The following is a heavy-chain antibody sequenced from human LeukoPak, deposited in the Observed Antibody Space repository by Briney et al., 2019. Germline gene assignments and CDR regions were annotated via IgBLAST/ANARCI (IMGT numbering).Heavy chain of an antibody. CDR1: GGTFSSYA. Sequence: SVKVSCKASGGTFSSYAISWVRQAPGQGLEWMGGIIPIFGTANYAQKFQGRVTITADESTSTAYMELSGLRSEDTAVYYCARGTIRIRSYGMDVWGQGTTVTVSS. CDR3: ARGTIRIRSYGMDV. D-gene: IGHD2-15*01. J-gene: IGHJ6*02. V-gene: IGHV1-69*13. CDR2: IIPIFGTA.